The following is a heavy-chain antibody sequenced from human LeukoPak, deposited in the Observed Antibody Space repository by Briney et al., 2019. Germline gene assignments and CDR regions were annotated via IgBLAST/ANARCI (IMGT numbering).Heavy chain of an antibody. CDR1: GYTFTSYD. CDR3: ARYVSGSSKIYSPRHYFDY. D-gene: IGHD1-26*01. J-gene: IGHJ4*02. CDR2: MNPNSGNT. Sequence: GASVKVSCKASGYTFTSYDINWVRQATGQGLEWMGWMNPNSGNTGYAQKFQGRVTMTRNTSISTAYMELSSLRSEDTAVYYCARYVSGSSKIYSPRHYFDYWGQGTLVTVSS. V-gene: IGHV1-8*01.